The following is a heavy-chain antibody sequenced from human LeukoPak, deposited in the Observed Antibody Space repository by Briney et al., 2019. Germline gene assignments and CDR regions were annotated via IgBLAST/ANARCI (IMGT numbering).Heavy chain of an antibody. V-gene: IGHV1-69*04. J-gene: IGHJ1*01. D-gene: IGHD3-22*01. CDR2: IIPILGIA. CDR1: GSTFSSYA. CDR3: ARGVNYYDSSGYYLEYFQH. Sequence: ASVKVSCKASGSTFSSYAISWVRQAPGQGLEWMGRIIPILGIANYAQKFQGRVTITADKSTSTAYMELSSLRSEDTAVYYCARGVNYYDSSGYYLEYFQHWGQGTLVTVSS.